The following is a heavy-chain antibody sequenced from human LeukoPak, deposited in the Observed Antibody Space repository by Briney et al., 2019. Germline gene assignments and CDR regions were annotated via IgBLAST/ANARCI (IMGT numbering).Heavy chain of an antibody. J-gene: IGHJ2*01. CDR3: AKTIAAAAHNWYFDL. CDR1: GYTFTSYY. D-gene: IGHD6-13*01. Sequence: ASVKVSCKASGYTFTSYYMHWVRQAPGQGLEWMGIINTSGGSTSYAQKFQGRVTMTRDTSTSTVYMELSSLRSEDTAVYYCAKTIAAAAHNWYFDLWGRGTLVTVSS. V-gene: IGHV1-46*01. CDR2: INTSGGST.